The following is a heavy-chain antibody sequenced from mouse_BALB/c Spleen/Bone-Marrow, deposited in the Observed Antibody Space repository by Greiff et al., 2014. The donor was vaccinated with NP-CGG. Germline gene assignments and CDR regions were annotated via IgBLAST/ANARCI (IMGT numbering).Heavy chain of an antibody. CDR1: GFTFTDYY. CDR2: IRNKANGYTT. V-gene: IGHV7-3*02. D-gene: IGHD1-2*01. CDR3: ARDRTTATLYWYFDV. J-gene: IGHJ1*01. Sequence: EVMLVESGGSLVQPGGSLRLSCATSGFTFTDYYMSWVRQPPGKALEWLGFIRNKANGYTTEYSASVKGRFTISRDNSQSILYLQMNTLRAEDSATYYCARDRTTATLYWYFDVWGAGTTVTVSS.